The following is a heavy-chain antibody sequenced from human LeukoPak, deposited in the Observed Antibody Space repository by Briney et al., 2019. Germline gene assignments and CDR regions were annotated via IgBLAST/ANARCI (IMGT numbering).Heavy chain of an antibody. CDR2: INAYNDNT. CDR3: AGTTNSYYYYYYIDV. CDR1: GYTFNSAG. J-gene: IGHJ6*03. Sequence: ASVKVSCKASGYTFNSAGISWVRQAPGQGLEWMGWINAYNDNTKYAEKLQGRVTMTTDTSTSTAYMELRSLRSDDTAVYYCAGTTNSYYYYYYIDVWGKGTTVTVSS. V-gene: IGHV1-18*01. D-gene: IGHD1-26*01.